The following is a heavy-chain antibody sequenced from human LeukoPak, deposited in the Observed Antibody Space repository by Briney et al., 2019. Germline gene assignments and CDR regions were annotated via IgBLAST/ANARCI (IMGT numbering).Heavy chain of an antibody. J-gene: IGHJ4*02. Sequence: SETLSLTCTVSGYSISSGYYWGWIRQPPGKGLEWIGSIYHSGSTYYNPSLKSRVTISVDTSKNQFSLKLSSVTAADTAVYYCARGLLSLPGRFDYWGQGTLVTVSS. CDR1: GYSISSGYY. CDR2: IYHSGST. CDR3: ARGLLSLPGRFDY. V-gene: IGHV4-38-2*02. D-gene: IGHD3-16*02.